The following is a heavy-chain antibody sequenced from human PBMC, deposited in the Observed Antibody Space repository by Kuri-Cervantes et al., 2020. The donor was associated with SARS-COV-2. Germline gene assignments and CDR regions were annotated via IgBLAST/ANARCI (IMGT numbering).Heavy chain of an antibody. Sequence: GESLKISCAASGFTFSSYAMSWVRQAPGKGLEWVSVIYSGGSTYYADSVKGRFTISRDNFKNTLYLQMNSLRAEDTAVYYCARDYYDSSGYGFDYWGQGTLVTVSS. CDR3: ARDYYDSSGYGFDY. CDR2: IYSGGST. D-gene: IGHD3-22*01. CDR1: GFTFSSYA. V-gene: IGHV3-66*01. J-gene: IGHJ4*02.